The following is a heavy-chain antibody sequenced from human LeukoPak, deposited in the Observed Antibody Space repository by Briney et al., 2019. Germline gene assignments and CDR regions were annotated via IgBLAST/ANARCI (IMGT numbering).Heavy chain of an antibody. D-gene: IGHD6-19*01. J-gene: IGHJ3*02. CDR3: ARHLSSGSKHAFDI. CDR1: GGSISSDNW. CDR2: ISRSGSA. V-gene: IGHV4-4*02. Sequence: SETLSLTCAVSGGSISSDNWWSWVRQPPGKGLEWIGEISRSGSAYYSPSLKSRVTISLDRSKNQFSLKLSSVTAADTAVYYCARHLSSGSKHAFDIWGQGTMVTVSS.